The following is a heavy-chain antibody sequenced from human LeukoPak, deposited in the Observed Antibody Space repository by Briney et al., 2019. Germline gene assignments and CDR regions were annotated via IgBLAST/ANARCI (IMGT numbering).Heavy chain of an antibody. CDR1: GYTFTGYY. D-gene: IGHD7-27*01. Sequence: GASVKVSCKASGYTFTGYYMHWVRQAPGQGLEWMGWINPNSGGTNYAQKFQGRVTMTRDTSISTGHMELSRLRSDDTAVYYCARSDKLGYPDYWGQGTLVTVSS. CDR3: ARSDKLGYPDY. J-gene: IGHJ4*02. V-gene: IGHV1-2*02. CDR2: INPNSGGT.